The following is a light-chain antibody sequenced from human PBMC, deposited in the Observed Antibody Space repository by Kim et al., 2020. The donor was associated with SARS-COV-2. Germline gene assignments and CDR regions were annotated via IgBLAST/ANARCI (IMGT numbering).Light chain of an antibody. V-gene: IGLV2-23*02. CDR3: CSYAGSYTLGV. Sequence: QSALTQPASVSGSPGQSITISCTGTSSDVGSYKFVSWYQQYPGKAPKLMIYEVSQRPSGVSNRFSGSKSGNTASLTISGLQAEDEADYYCCSYAGSYTLGVFGGGTQLTVL. CDR2: EVS. J-gene: IGLJ3*02. CDR1: SSDVGSYKF.